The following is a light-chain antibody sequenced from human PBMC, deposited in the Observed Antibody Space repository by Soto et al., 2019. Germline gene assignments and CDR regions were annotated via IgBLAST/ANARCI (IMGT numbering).Light chain of an antibody. V-gene: IGLV2-14*01. J-gene: IGLJ1*01. Sequence: QSVLTQPASVSGSHGQSITISCTGTSSDVGGYNYVSWYQQQSGKAPKLMIHEVSNRPSGVSNRFSGSKSGNTASLTISGLQAEDEADYYCSSYTSSRAYVFGIGTKVTVL. CDR1: SSDVGGYNY. CDR3: SSYTSSRAYV. CDR2: EVS.